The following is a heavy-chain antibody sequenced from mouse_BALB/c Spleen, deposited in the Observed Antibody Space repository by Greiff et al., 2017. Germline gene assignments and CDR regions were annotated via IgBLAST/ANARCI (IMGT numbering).Heavy chain of an antibody. J-gene: IGHJ3*01. V-gene: IGHV1S29*02. D-gene: IGHD2-1*01. CDR1: GYTFTDYN. Sequence: VHVKQSGPELVKPGASVKISCKASGYTFTDYNMHWVKQSHGKSLEWIGYIYPYNGGTGYNQKFKSKATLTVDNSSSTAYMELRSLTSEDSAVYYCARGYGNYFAYWGQGTLVTVSA. CDR2: IYPYNGGT. CDR3: ARGYGNYFAY.